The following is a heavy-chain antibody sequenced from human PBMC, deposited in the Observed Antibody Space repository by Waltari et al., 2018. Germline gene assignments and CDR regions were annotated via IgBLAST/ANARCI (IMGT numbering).Heavy chain of an antibody. CDR2: IYHSGST. D-gene: IGHD6-19*01. CDR3: ARGLLRAVAGYFDY. V-gene: IGHV4-38-2*01. Sequence: QVQLQESGPGLVKPSETLSLTCAVSGYSISSGYYWGWIRQPPGKGLEWIGSIYHSGSTYYNPSLKSRVTISVDTSKNQFSLKLSSVTAADTAVYYCARGLLRAVAGYFDYWGQGTLVTVSS. J-gene: IGHJ4*02. CDR1: GYSISSGYY.